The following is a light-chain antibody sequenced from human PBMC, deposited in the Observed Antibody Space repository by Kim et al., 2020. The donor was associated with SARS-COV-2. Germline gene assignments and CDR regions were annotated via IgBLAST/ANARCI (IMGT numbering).Light chain of an antibody. CDR2: GAF. CDR3: QQYHYWPYT. J-gene: IGKJ2*01. V-gene: IGKV3-15*01. Sequence: SVPPGKRATLSGRASQSVTTNLAWYQQSPGQPPRLLIYGAFTRATGIPARFSGSGSGTEFTLTISSLQSEDLAVYHCQQYHYWPYTFGQGTKLEI. CDR1: QSVTTN.